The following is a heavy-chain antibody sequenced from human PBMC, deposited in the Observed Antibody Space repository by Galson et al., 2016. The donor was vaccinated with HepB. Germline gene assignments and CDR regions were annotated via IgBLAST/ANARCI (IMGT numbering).Heavy chain of an antibody. CDR2: ITGSGGST. D-gene: IGHD6-6*01. Sequence: SLRLSCAASGFTFSSYTMNWVRQAPGKGLEWVSSITGSGGSTYYADSVKGRFTISRDNSKNTLFLQMNSLRAEDTAVYYCARRPRSSVAYYGMDVWGLGTTVTVSS. CDR1: GFTFSSYT. V-gene: IGHV3-23*01. CDR3: ARRPRSSVAYYGMDV. J-gene: IGHJ6*02.